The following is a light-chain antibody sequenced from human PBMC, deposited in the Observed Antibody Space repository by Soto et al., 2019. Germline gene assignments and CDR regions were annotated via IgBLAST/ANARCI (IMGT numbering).Light chain of an antibody. Sequence: QSVLTQPASVSGSPGQSITISCTGTSSDVGGYNYVSWYQQHPGKAPKPMIYEVSNRPSGVSNRFSGSKSGNTASLTISGLQAEDEADYYCSSYTSINTVLFGGRTKVTVL. V-gene: IGLV2-14*01. CDR2: EVS. CDR3: SSYTSINTVL. J-gene: IGLJ2*01. CDR1: SSDVGGYNY.